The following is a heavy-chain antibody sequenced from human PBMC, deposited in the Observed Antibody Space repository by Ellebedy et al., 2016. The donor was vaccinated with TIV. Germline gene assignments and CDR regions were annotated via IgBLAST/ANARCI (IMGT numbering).Heavy chain of an antibody. V-gene: IGHV3-7*03. Sequence: GESLKIPCAASGFPFSDYWMSWVRQAPGKGLEWVANIKKDGSEKYYVDSVKGRFTISRDNAKNSLYLQMNSLRAEDTAVYYCARGTWTRGSWGQGTLVTVSS. CDR3: ARGTWTRGS. D-gene: IGHD3/OR15-3a*01. J-gene: IGHJ5*02. CDR1: GFPFSDYW. CDR2: IKKDGSEK.